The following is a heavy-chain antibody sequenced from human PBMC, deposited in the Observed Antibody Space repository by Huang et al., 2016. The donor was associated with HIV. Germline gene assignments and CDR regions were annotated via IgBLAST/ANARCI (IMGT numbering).Heavy chain of an antibody. V-gene: IGHV3-30*18. CDR3: AKDREDSAYQLDY. CDR1: GFTFSNYG. D-gene: IGHD5-12*01. Sequence: QVQLVESGGGVVQPGRSLRLSCAASGFTFSNYGVHWVRQAPWKGLWWVAAISYDGSYQYYSDSVKGRFTSSRDDSQNTLYLQMSSLRAEDTAVYFCAKDREDSAYQLDYWGQGTRVTVSS. J-gene: IGHJ4*02. CDR2: ISYDGSYQ.